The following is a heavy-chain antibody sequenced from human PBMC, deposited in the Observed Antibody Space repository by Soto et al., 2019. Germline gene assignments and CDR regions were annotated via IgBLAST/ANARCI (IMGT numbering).Heavy chain of an antibody. CDR3: ARGPPVGATSWYFDL. D-gene: IGHD1-26*01. CDR1: GGTFSSYT. J-gene: IGHJ2*01. V-gene: IGHV1-69*02. Sequence: SVKVSCKASGGTFSSYTISWVRQAPGQGLEWMGRIIPILGIANYAQKFQGRVTITADKSTSTAYMELSSLRSEDTAVYYCARGPPVGATSWYFDLWGRGTLVTV. CDR2: IIPILGIA.